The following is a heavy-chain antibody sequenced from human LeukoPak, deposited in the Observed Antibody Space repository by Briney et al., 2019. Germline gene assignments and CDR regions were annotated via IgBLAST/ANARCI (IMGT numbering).Heavy chain of an antibody. CDR2: NYPGDSDT. J-gene: IGHJ6*03. CDR3: ARKTEDRYYYYMDV. D-gene: IGHD7-27*01. Sequence: GESLKISCKGSGYSFTSYWIGWVRPMPGEGLEWVGINYPGDSDTRYSPSFQGQVTISADKSISTAYLQWSSLKASDTAMYYCARKTEDRYYYYMDVWGKGTTVTVSS. V-gene: IGHV5-51*01. CDR1: GYSFTSYW.